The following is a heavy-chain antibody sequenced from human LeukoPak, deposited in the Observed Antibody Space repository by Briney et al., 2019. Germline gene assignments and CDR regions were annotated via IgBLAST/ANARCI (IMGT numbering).Heavy chain of an antibody. CDR3: ARTSQRGYCSSGYCSGWFDP. Sequence: ASETLSLTCAVYGGSFSGYYWSWIRQPPGKGLEWIGEINHSGSTNYNPSLKSRVTISVDTSKNQFSLKLRSVTAADTAVYYCARTSQRGYCSSGYCSGWFDPWGPGTLVTVSS. D-gene: IGHD2-15*01. CDR1: GGSFSGYY. V-gene: IGHV4-34*01. CDR2: INHSGST. J-gene: IGHJ5*02.